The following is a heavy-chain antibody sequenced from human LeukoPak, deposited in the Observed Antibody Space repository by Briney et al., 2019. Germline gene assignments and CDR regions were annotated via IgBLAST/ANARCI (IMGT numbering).Heavy chain of an antibody. D-gene: IGHD3-3*01. J-gene: IGHJ4*02. CDR2: ISGSGGST. CDR3: AKSPVLRFLEWLQYYFDY. V-gene: IGHV3-23*01. Sequence: PGGSLRLSCAASGFTFSSYAMSWVRQAPGKGLERVSAISGSGGSTYYADSVKGRFTISRDNSKNTLYLQMNSLRAEDTAVYYCAKSPVLRFLEWLQYYFDYWGQGTLATVSS. CDR1: GFTFSSYA.